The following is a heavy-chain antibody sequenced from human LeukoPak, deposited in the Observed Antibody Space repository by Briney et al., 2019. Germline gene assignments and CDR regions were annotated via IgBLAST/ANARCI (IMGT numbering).Heavy chain of an antibody. Sequence: GGSLKISCKGFGYSFTNYWIAWVRQMPGKGLECMGIIYADDSETRYSASFQGQVTLTVDKSINTAYLQWSSLKASDSAIYYCARRGRFSSGRGEFDYWGQGTLVTVSS. D-gene: IGHD6-19*01. V-gene: IGHV5-51*01. CDR1: GYSFTNYW. CDR3: ARRGRFSSGRGEFDY. CDR2: IYADDSET. J-gene: IGHJ4*02.